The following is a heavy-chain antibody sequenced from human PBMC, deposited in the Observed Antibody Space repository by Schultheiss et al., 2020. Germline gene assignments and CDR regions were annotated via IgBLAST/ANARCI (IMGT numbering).Heavy chain of an antibody. V-gene: IGHV4-61*02. D-gene: IGHD5-24*01. CDR1: GGSNSSGSYY. J-gene: IGHJ4*01. CDR2: IYTSGST. Sequence: SETLSLTCTVSGGSNSSGSYYWSWIRQPAGKGLEWIGRIYTSGSTNYNPSLKSRVTISVDTSKNQFSLKLSSVTAADTAVYYCARASVGYNYHYWGHGTLVTVSS. CDR3: ARASVGYNYHY.